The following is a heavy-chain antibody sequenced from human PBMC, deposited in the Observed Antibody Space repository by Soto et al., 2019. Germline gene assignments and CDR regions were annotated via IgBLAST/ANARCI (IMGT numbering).Heavy chain of an antibody. CDR3: ASGFAGWPFDY. D-gene: IGHD2-15*01. J-gene: IGHJ4*02. CDR1: GFTFSSYA. Sequence: EVQLLESGGGLVQPGGSLRLSCADSGFTFSSYAMSWVRQATGKGLEWVSTISGSGGSTYYADSVKGRFTISRDNSKNTLYVQMNSLRAEDTAVYYCASGFAGWPFDYLGQGTLVTVSS. V-gene: IGHV3-23*01. CDR2: ISGSGGST.